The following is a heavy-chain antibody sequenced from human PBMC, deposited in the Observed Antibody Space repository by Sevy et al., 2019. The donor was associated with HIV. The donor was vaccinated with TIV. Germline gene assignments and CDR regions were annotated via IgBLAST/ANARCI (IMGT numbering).Heavy chain of an antibody. D-gene: IGHD2-15*01. V-gene: IGHV3-48*01. Sequence: GGSLRLSCAASGFTFSSYSMNWVRQAPGKGLEWVSSISSSRYTIYYADSVTGRFTISRDNVKNSLYLQMNSLRAEDTAVYYCARGPRWYYFDYWGQGTLVTVSS. CDR1: GFTFSSYS. CDR3: ARGPRWYYFDY. CDR2: ISSSRYTI. J-gene: IGHJ4*02.